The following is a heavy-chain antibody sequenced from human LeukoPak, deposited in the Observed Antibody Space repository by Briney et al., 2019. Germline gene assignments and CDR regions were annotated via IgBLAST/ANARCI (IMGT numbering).Heavy chain of an antibody. V-gene: IGHV4-39*07. CDR3: ARARGSGSYSFDY. CDR1: GGSISSSSYY. J-gene: IGHJ4*02. Sequence: SETLSLTCTVSGGSISSSSYYWGWIRQPPGKGLKWIGSIYYSGSTYYNPSLKSRVTISVDTSKNQFSLKLSSVTAADTAVYYCARARGSGSYSFDYWGQGTLVTVSS. CDR2: IYYSGST. D-gene: IGHD1-26*01.